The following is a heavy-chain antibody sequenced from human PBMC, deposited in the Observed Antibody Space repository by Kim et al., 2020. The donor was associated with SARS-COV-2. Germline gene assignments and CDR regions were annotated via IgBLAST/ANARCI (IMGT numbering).Heavy chain of an antibody. CDR1: GFTLRAYA. D-gene: IGHD5-18*01. Sequence: GGSLRLFCAASGFTLRAYAMSWVRQAPGKGLERVAFISGTGFNTYYVDSVKGRLTVSRDDSQNTLYLQLSSLRVEDTAIYYCAGDGYNIIPFDTLGQGT. V-gene: IGHV3-23*01. CDR3: AGDGYNIIPFDT. J-gene: IGHJ4*03. CDR2: ISGTGFNT.